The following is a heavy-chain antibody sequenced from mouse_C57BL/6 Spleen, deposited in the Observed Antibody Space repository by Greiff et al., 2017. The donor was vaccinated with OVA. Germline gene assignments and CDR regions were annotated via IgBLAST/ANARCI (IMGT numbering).Heavy chain of an antibody. V-gene: IGHV10-1*01. CDR1: GFSFNTYA. CDR3: VRHVDYSNYYWYFDV. J-gene: IGHJ1*03. CDR2: IRSKSNNYAT. Sequence: EVQGVESGGGLVQPKGSLKLSCAASGFSFNTYAMNWVRQAPGKGLEWVARIRSKSNNYATYYADSVKDRFTISRDDSESMLYLQMNNLKTEDTAMYYCVRHVDYSNYYWYFDVWGTGTTVTVSS. D-gene: IGHD2-5*01.